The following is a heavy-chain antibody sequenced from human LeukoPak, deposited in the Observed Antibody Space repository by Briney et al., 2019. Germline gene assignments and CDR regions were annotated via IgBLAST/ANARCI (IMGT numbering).Heavy chain of an antibody. V-gene: IGHV1-8*01. D-gene: IGHD1-26*01. CDR3: AVRAGSYWFDP. CDR2: MIPDSGNT. CDR1: GYVFTSYD. Sequence: ASVKVSCKASGYVFTSYDINWVRQATGQGLEWMGWMIPDSGNTGYAQKFQVRVTMTRNTSINTAYLELSSLRSDDTAVYYCAVRAGSYWFDPWGQGTLVTVSP. J-gene: IGHJ5*02.